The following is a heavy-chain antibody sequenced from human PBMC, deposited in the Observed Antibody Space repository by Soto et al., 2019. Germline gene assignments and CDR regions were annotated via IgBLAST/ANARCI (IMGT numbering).Heavy chain of an antibody. Sequence: EVQLLESGGGLVQPGGSLRLSCAASGFTFTNYAMSWVRQAPGNGLEWVSAIRGSGGSTYYADSVKGRFTISRDNSQSTLYLQMNTLRAEDTAVYYCAKDRGKAVVNRDAFDIWGQGTMVTVSS. J-gene: IGHJ3*02. CDR2: IRGSGGST. CDR3: AKDRGKAVVNRDAFDI. CDR1: GFTFTNYA. D-gene: IGHD2-15*01. V-gene: IGHV3-23*01.